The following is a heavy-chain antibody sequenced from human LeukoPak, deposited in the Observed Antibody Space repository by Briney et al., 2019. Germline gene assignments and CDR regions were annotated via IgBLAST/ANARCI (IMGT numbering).Heavy chain of an antibody. CDR3: ARAGPRVKVVVPAATLFDA. J-gene: IGHJ5*02. CDR1: GYTFTGYE. Sequence: HAGSVKVSCEASGYTFTGYEMHWVRQAPGQGLEWVGWISAYNDNTNYEQTLQGRVTMPTDTSTRTAYMERRSLSSDDRAGAYWARAGPRVKVVVPAATLFDAWGQGTLVTASS. V-gene: IGHV1-18*04. D-gene: IGHD2-2*01. CDR2: ISAYNDNT.